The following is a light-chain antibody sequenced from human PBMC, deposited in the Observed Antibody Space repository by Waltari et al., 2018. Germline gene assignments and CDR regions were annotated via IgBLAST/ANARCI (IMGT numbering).Light chain of an antibody. J-gene: IGKJ4*01. CDR2: GAS. CDR3: QQYNSWPLT. V-gene: IGKV3-15*01. CDR1: QSVSTN. Sequence: ERVMTQSPATLSVSPGGRATLSCRASQSVSTNLAWYQQKFGQAPRLLIYGASTRATGIPARFSGSGSGTEFTLTISSLQPEDFAVYYCQQYNSWPLTFGGGTKVEIK.